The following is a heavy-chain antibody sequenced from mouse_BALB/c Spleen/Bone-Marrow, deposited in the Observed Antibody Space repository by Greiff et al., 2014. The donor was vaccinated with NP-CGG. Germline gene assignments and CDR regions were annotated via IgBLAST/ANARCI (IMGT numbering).Heavy chain of an antibody. Sequence: VQLKQSGPELVKPGASVKISCKASGYSFTGYFMNWMKQSHGKSLEWIGRINPYNGDPFYNQKFKGKATLTVDKSSSTAHMELLSLTYEDSAVYYCGRGNYDYDSWFGYWGQGTLVTVSA. J-gene: IGHJ3*01. CDR2: INPYNGDP. CDR3: GRGNYDYDSWFGY. D-gene: IGHD2-4*01. CDR1: GYSFTGYF. V-gene: IGHV1-37*01.